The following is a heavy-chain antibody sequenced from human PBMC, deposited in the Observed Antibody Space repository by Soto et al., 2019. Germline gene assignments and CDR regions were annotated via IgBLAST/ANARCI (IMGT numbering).Heavy chain of an antibody. D-gene: IGHD2-2*01. CDR3: ARVPDY. CDR2: IYYSGNT. Sequence: PSDTLSLTCTVSGDSISSGDYYWSWIRQPPGKGLEWIGCIYYSGNTYYNPSLKRRFSISVDTSKNQFSLQLSSVTVADTAVYYCARVPDYWGQGILVTVSS. CDR1: GDSISSGDYY. V-gene: IGHV4-30-4*02. J-gene: IGHJ4*02.